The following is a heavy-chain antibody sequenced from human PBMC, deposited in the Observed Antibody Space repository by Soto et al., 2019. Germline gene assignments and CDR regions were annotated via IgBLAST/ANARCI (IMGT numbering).Heavy chain of an antibody. CDR2: ISGSSGTI. CDR1: GFTFSSYS. Sequence: GGSLRLSCAASGFTFSSYSMNWVRQAPGKGLEWVSYISGSSGTIYHADSVKGRFTISRDNAKNSLWLQMNSLRDEDTAVYYCARGRGLTGYSGMDVWGQGTTVTVSS. CDR3: ARGRGLTGYSGMDV. V-gene: IGHV3-48*02. J-gene: IGHJ6*02. D-gene: IGHD2-8*02.